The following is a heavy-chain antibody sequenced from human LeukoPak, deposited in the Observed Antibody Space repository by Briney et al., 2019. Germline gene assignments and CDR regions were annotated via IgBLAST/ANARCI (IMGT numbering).Heavy chain of an antibody. D-gene: IGHD3-10*01. V-gene: IGHV3-23*01. J-gene: IGHJ4*02. Sequence: GGSLRLSCAASGFTFSSYAMSWVRQAPGKGLEWVSAISGSGGSTYYADSVKGRFTISRDNSKNTLCLQMNSLRAEDTAVYYCAKDTSVVRGVNDYWGQGTLVTVSS. CDR3: AKDTSVVRGVNDY. CDR2: ISGSGGST. CDR1: GFTFSSYA.